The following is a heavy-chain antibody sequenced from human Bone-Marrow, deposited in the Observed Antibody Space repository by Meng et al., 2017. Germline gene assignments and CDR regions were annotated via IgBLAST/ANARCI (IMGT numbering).Heavy chain of an antibody. Sequence: GESLKISCAASGFTFDHYGMNWVRQAPGKGLEWVSGINWNGVSTNYGDSVKGRFTVSRDNSKNTLFLQMNSLRAEDTALYFCARGRVGAAGDFQYWGQGTLVTVSS. CDR2: INWNGVST. CDR3: ARGRVGAAGDFQY. D-gene: IGHD3-16*01. J-gene: IGHJ1*01. V-gene: IGHV3-20*04. CDR1: GFTFDHYG.